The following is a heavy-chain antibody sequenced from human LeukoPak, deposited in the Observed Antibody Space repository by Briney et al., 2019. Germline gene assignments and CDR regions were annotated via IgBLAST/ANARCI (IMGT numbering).Heavy chain of an antibody. CDR1: GYTLTELS. CDR3: ATDRMWYSSRWYYFDY. D-gene: IGHD6-13*01. V-gene: IGHV1-24*01. J-gene: IGHJ4*02. Sequence: ASMKVSCKVSGYTLTELSMHWVRQAPGKGLEWMGGFDPEDGETIYAQKFQGRVTMTEDTSTDTAYMELSSLRSEDTAVYYCATDRMWYSSRWYYFDYWGQGTLVTVSS. CDR2: FDPEDGET.